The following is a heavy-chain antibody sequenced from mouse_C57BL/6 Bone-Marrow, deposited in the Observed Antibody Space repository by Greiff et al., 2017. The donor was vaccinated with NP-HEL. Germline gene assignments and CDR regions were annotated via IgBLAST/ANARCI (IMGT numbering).Heavy chain of an antibody. CDR1: GYSFTGYF. V-gene: IGHV1-20*01. D-gene: IGHD2-1*01. Sequence: EVKLMESGPELVKPGDSVKISCKASGYSFTGYFMNWVMQSHGKSLEWIGRINPYNGDTFYNQKFKGKATLTVDKSSSTAHMELRSLTSEDSAVYYCARSPYGNYPFYYAMDYWGQGTSVTVSS. CDR3: ARSPYGNYPFYYAMDY. J-gene: IGHJ4*01. CDR2: INPYNGDT.